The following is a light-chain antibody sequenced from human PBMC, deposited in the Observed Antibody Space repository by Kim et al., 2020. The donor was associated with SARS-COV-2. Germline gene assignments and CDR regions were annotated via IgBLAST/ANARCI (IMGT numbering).Light chain of an antibody. Sequence: SPGRGATLSCRASQIISSNYLAWYQQKPGQAPRLLIYRASSRATGIPDRFSGGGSGADFTLTISSLEPEDFAMYYCQQYAKSPRTFGQGTKVDIK. V-gene: IGKV3-20*01. CDR1: QIISSNY. CDR2: RAS. CDR3: QQYAKSPRT. J-gene: IGKJ1*01.